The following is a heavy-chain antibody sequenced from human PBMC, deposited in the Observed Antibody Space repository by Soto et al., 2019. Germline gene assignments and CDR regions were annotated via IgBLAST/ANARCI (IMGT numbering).Heavy chain of an antibody. D-gene: IGHD3-22*01. CDR1: GFTFSTYA. Sequence: PGGSLRRSCAASGFTFSTYAMSWVRQAPGKGLEWVSGISGSGGSTFYADSVKGRFTISRDNSKNTLYLQMNSLRAEDTAVYYCARDHYYYDSSGNLDYWGQGTLVTVSS. CDR2: ISGSGGST. J-gene: IGHJ4*02. V-gene: IGHV3-23*01. CDR3: ARDHYYYDSSGNLDY.